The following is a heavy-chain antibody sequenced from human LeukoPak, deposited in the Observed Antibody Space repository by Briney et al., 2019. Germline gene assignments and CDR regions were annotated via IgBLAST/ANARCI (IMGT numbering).Heavy chain of an antibody. D-gene: IGHD6-13*01. Sequence: GGSLRLSCAASGFTFSSYAMHWVRQAPGKGLEWVAVISYDGSNKYYADSVKGRFTISRDNSKNTLYLQVNSLRAEDTAVYYCATLTAAGFDYWGQGTLVTVSS. CDR3: ATLTAAGFDY. CDR1: GFTFSSYA. V-gene: IGHV3-30-3*01. CDR2: ISYDGSNK. J-gene: IGHJ4*02.